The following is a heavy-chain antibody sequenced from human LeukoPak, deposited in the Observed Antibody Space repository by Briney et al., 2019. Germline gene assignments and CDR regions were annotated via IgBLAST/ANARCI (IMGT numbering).Heavy chain of an antibody. D-gene: IGHD5-18*01. Sequence: PGGSLRLSCATSGIIFSSYWMSWVRQAPGKGLEWVANIKQDGSEKYYVDSVKGRFTISRDNAKNSLYLQMNSLRDGDTALYYCASTVDTAMIKAFDYWGQGTLVTVSS. CDR2: IKQDGSEK. V-gene: IGHV3-7*01. CDR1: GIIFSSYW. CDR3: ASTVDTAMIKAFDY. J-gene: IGHJ4*02.